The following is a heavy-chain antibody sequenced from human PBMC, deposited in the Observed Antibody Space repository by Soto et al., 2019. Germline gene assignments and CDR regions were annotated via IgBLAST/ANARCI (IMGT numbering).Heavy chain of an antibody. CDR3: ARGRPVWFDP. J-gene: IGHJ5*02. CDR1: GGSISSYY. Sequence: QVQLQESGPGLEKPSETLSLTCTVSGGSISSYYWSWIRQPPGKGLEWIGYIYYSGSTNYNPSLKSRVTISVDTSKNQFSLKLSSVTAADTAVYYCARGRPVWFDPWGQGTLVTVSS. V-gene: IGHV4-59*01. CDR2: IYYSGST.